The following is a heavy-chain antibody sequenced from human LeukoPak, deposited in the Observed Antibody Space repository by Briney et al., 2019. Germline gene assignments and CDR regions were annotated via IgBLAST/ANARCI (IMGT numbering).Heavy chain of an antibody. J-gene: IGHJ4*02. CDR1: GASISSSY. CDR2: IHTTGGT. Sequence: SETLSHACTVSGASISSSYWSWVRQPAGKGLEWIGRIHTTGGTNYNPSLKSRVTMSLDTSKNQFSLKLSSVTAADTAMYYCARGPHITALVYFDYWGQGPLITVPS. V-gene: IGHV4-4*07. CDR3: ARGPHITALVYFDY. D-gene: IGHD6-6*01.